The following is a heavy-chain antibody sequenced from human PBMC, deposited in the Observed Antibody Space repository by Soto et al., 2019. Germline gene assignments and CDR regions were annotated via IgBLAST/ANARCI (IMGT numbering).Heavy chain of an antibody. CDR3: ARGQEGVVATH. J-gene: IGHJ4*02. Sequence: QVQLQQWGAGLLKPSETLSLNCAVNGGSLSGYYWSWIRQPPGKGLEWIGEIKDGGRTNYSPSLKSRATISSETSNNQFSRRLYSVTAADTGVYYCARGQEGVVATHWDQGPLVTVSS. CDR2: IKDGGRT. CDR1: GGSLSGYY. D-gene: IGHD5-12*01. V-gene: IGHV4-34*01.